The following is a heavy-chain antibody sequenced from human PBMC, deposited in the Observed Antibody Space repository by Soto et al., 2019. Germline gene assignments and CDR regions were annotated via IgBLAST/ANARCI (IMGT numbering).Heavy chain of an antibody. Sequence: QVQLVQSGPEVKKPGASVKVSCKTSGYTFTGYGISWVRQAPGEGLDWMGWISAYNGNTKYAQNLLGRVTMTTDTSTSTAYMELRSLTSDDTAVYYCARIDVGLDYWGQGTLVTVSS. CDR2: ISAYNGNT. CDR3: ARIDVGLDY. CDR1: GYTFTGYG. J-gene: IGHJ4*02. D-gene: IGHD1-26*01. V-gene: IGHV1-18*01.